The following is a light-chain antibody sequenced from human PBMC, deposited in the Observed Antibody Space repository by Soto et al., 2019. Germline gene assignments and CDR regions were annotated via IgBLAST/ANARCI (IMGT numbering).Light chain of an antibody. Sequence: SYELTQTPSVSVAPGQTAIITCAGNNIGIKYVHWYQQKPGQAPVLVVHDNDDRPSGIPERFSGSKSGDMATLTINRVEAGDGAGHFLQVGECHSGTVVFGRRTKLTVL. V-gene: IGLV3-21*02. CDR3: QVGECHSGTVV. CDR2: DND. J-gene: IGLJ2*01. CDR1: NIGIKY.